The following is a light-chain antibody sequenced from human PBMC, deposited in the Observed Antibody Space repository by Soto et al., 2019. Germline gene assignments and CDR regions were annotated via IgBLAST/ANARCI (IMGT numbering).Light chain of an antibody. Sequence: EIVLTQSPATLSLSPGERATLSCRASQSVNSYLAWYQQKPGQAPRLLIYDAFNRATGIPARFSGSGSGTDFTLTISSLEPEDFAVYYCRQRSNWVWTFGQGTKVEIK. CDR2: DAF. V-gene: IGKV3-11*01. J-gene: IGKJ1*01. CDR3: RQRSNWVWT. CDR1: QSVNSY.